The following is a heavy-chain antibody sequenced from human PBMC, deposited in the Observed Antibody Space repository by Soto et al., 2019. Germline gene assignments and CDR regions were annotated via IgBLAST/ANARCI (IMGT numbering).Heavy chain of an antibody. J-gene: IGHJ4*02. D-gene: IGHD6-19*01. CDR3: ARGGRIRTSGWFDY. Sequence: EVQLVESGGGLVQPGGSLRLSCAASRFTFSTYWMSWVRQAPGKGLEWVVNIQQDGSEKYNVDSVKGRFTISRNNAKNSLYLQMNSMRAEDTAVYYCARGGRIRTSGWFDYWGQGTLVT. CDR2: IQQDGSEK. CDR1: RFTFSTYW. V-gene: IGHV3-7*03.